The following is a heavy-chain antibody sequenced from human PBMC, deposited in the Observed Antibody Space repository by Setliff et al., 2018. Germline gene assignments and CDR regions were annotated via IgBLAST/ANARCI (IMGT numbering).Heavy chain of an antibody. CDR3: ATGEGQLQWLPQTGYYYGMDV. J-gene: IGHJ6*02. CDR1: GSTFVNYW. D-gene: IGHD5-12*01. V-gene: IGHV3-74*01. Sequence: SLRLSCAASGSTFVNYWMHWVRQAPGKGWVWVSRVNSEGSSTIYADSVKGRFTISRDNAENTLYLQMNSLRPDDTALYYCATGEGQLQWLPQTGYYYGMDVWGQGTTVTVSS. CDR2: VNSEGSST.